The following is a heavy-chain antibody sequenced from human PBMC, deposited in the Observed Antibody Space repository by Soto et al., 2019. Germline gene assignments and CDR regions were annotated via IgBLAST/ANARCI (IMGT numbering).Heavy chain of an antibody. V-gene: IGHV1-18*01. CDR3: SRGGSHFAP. CDR2: ISAYNGNT. Sequence: QVQLVQSGAEVKKPGASVKVSCKASGYTFTSYGISWVRQAPGQGLEWMGWISAYNGNTNYAPKLTGRVTTTTDTATSTASMELMSLRSDDTALYSFSRGGSHFAPWGQGTLVTLSS. CDR1: GYTFTSYG. D-gene: IGHD3-16*01. J-gene: IGHJ5*02.